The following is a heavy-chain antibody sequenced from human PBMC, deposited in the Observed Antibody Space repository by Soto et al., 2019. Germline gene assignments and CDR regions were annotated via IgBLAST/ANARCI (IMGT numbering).Heavy chain of an antibody. CDR1: GYSFTSYW. V-gene: IGHV5-51*01. CDR2: IYPGDSDT. Sequence: GESLKISCKGSGYSFTSYWIGWVRQMPGKGLEWMGIIYPGDSDTRYSPSFQGQVTISADKSISTAYLQWSSLKASDTTMYYCARQDGGYDWGNYYYYYGMDVWGQGTTVTVSS. CDR3: ARQDGGYDWGNYYYYYGMDV. D-gene: IGHD5-12*01. J-gene: IGHJ6*02.